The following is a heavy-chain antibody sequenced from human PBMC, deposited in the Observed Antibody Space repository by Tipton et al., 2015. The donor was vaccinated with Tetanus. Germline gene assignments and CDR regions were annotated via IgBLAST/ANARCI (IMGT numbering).Heavy chain of an antibody. J-gene: IGHJ4*02. CDR1: GYIFNNYW. V-gene: IGHV5-51*01. CDR3: ARAHCTDGVCNFDF. CDR2: IYPGDSDT. Sequence: QLVQSGGEVKKPGESLKISCKGSGYIFNNYWIGWVRQKPGKGLEWMGIIYPGDSDTRYSPPFHGQVTIPVDKSINTAYLQWSSLKASDTSMFYCARAHCTDGVCNFDFWGQGALVTVAS. D-gene: IGHD2-8*01.